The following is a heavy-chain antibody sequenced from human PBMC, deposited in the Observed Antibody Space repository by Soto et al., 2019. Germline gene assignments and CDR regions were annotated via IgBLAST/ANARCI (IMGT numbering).Heavy chain of an antibody. Sequence: SETLSHTCTVSDVYISNSSYYWGWISRPPGKGLEWIGTIYYSGITYYNPSLKSRVTISVDTSKNQFSLKLTSVTAADTAVYYCARHGSNWGQGTLVTVSS. CDR2: IYYSGIT. J-gene: IGHJ4*02. V-gene: IGHV4-39*01. CDR1: DVYISNSSYY. CDR3: ARHGSN.